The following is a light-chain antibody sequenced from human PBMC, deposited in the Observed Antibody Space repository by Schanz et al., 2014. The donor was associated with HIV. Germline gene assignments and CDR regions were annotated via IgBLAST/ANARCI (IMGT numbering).Light chain of an antibody. V-gene: IGLV2-8*01. J-gene: IGLJ2*01. CDR3: SSYAGSKHWL. Sequence: QSALTQPASVSGSPGQSIAISCTGTSSDVGGYNFVSWYQQLPNTAPKLMISEVTKRPSGVPDRFSGFKSGDTASLTVSGLQPDDEADYYCSSYAGSKHWLFGGGTKLTVL. CDR2: EVT. CDR1: SSDVGGYNF.